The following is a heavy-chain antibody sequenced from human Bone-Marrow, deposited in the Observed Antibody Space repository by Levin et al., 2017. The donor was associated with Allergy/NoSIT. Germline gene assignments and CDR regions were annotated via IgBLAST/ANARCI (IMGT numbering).Heavy chain of an antibody. CDR3: ARSKYDNFPLEL. V-gene: IGHV1-2*02. Sequence: WASVKVSCKASGYTFTSHHLQWARQAPGQGLEWMGYTNPNSGATKSSPKFQSRLFLTRDTSIATAYMELSDLTFDDTALYFSARSKYDNFPLELWGQGTLVTVSS. CDR2: TNPNSGAT. CDR1: GYTFTSHH. D-gene: IGHD3-22*01. J-gene: IGHJ4*02.